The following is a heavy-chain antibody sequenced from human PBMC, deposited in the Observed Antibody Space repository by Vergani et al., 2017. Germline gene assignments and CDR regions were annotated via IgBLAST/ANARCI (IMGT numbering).Heavy chain of an antibody. J-gene: IGHJ5*02. CDR2: MSPDSGNR. V-gene: IGHV1-8*01. Sequence: QVQLVQSGAEVKKPGASVKVSCEASGYSFTSHDIYWVRQAPGQGLEWMGWMSPDSGNRGFAQNFQGRISMTRNTSINKAYMELSSLTSEDTAIYYCARDYSNNNYFDPWGQGTLVTVSS. CDR3: ARDYSNNNYFDP. CDR1: GYSFTSHD. D-gene: IGHD4-11*01.